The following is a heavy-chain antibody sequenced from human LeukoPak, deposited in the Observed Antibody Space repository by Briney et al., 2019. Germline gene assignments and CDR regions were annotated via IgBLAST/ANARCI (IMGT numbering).Heavy chain of an antibody. V-gene: IGHV4-59*12. CDR2: IYYSGST. CDR1: GGSISSYY. Sequence: SETLSLTCTVSGGSISSYYWSWIRQPPGKGLEWIGYIYYSGSTNYNPSLKSRVTISVDTSKNQFSLKLSSVTAADTAAYYCARGSNGVLEWLSFDYWGQGTLVTVSS. D-gene: IGHD3-3*01. J-gene: IGHJ4*02. CDR3: ARGSNGVLEWLSFDY.